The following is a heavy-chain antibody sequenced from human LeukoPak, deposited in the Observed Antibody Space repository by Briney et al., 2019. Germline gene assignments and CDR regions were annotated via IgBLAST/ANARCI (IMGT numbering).Heavy chain of an antibody. CDR2: ISAYNGNT. Sequence: ASVKVSSKASGYTFTSYGISWVRQAPGQGLEWMGWISAYNGNTNYAQKLQGRVTMTTDTSTSTAYMELRSLRSDDTAVYYCARDRYCSSTSCYSSWFDPWGQGTLVTVSS. V-gene: IGHV1-18*01. CDR3: ARDRYCSSTSCYSSWFDP. CDR1: GYTFTSYG. J-gene: IGHJ5*02. D-gene: IGHD2-2*01.